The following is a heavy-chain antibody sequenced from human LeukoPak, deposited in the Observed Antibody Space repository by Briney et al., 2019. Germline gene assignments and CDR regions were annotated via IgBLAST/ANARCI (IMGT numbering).Heavy chain of an antibody. V-gene: IGHV4-59*01. CDR1: GGSISSYY. J-gene: IGHJ4*02. Sequence: PSETLSLTCTVSGGSISSYYWSWFRQSPGTGLEWIGSVYHTGSTKYNPSLKSRVTISVDKSKNQFSLKLSSLTAADTAVYYCARANYFDYWGQGTLVTVSS. CDR3: ARANYFDY. CDR2: VYHTGST.